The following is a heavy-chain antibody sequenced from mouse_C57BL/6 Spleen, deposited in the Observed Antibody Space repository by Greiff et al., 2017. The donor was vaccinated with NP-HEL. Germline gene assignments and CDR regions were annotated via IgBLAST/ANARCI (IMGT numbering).Heavy chain of an antibody. V-gene: IGHV8-12*01. J-gene: IGHJ3*01. CDR3: AREGNGYSS. Sequence: QVTLKESGPGILQSSQTLSLTCSFSGFSLSTSGMGVSWIRQPSGKGLEWLAHIYWDDDKRYNPSLKSRLTISKDTSRNQVFLKITSVDTADTATYYCAREGNGYSSWGQGTLVTVSA. CDR1: GFSLSTSGMG. CDR2: IYWDDDK. D-gene: IGHD2-3*01.